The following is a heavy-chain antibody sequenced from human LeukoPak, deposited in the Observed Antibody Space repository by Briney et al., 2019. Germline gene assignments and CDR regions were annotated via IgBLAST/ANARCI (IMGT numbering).Heavy chain of an antibody. CDR3: ARRRYESSGHFDY. Sequence: GGSLRLSCVASGFTFNSYAMSWVRQAPGKGLEWVSAITGLGTVDNAGSVRGRFTTSRDNSKSTLFLQMDSLKPEDTATYYCARRRYESSGHFDYWGQGALVTVSS. V-gene: IGHV3-23*01. J-gene: IGHJ4*02. D-gene: IGHD3-22*01. CDR1: GFTFNSYA. CDR2: ITGLGTV.